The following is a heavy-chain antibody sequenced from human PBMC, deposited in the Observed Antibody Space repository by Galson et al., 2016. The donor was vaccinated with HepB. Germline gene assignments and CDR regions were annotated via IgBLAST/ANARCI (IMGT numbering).Heavy chain of an antibody. CDR1: GFTFSSYA. V-gene: IGHV3-64D*09. D-gene: IGHD3-10*01. CDR3: AKGVSTTWHRSQGDY. J-gene: IGHJ4*02. CDR2: ISSNGGST. Sequence: SLRLSCAASGFTFSSYAMHWARQAPGKGLEYVSAISSNGGSTYYADSVKGRFTISRDNSKNTLYLQMSSLRAEDTAVYYCAKGVSTTWHRSQGDYWGQGTLVTVSS.